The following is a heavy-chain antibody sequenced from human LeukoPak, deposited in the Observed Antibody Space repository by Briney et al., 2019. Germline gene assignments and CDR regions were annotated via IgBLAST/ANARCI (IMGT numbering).Heavy chain of an antibody. CDR2: INHSGST. V-gene: IGHV4-34*01. CDR3: ARQTYYDFWSGYWWSYFFDY. Sequence: SETLSLTCAVYGGSFSGYYWSWIRQPPGKGLEWIGEINHSGSTNYNPSLKSRVTISVDTSKNQFSLKLSSVTAADTAVYYCARQTYYDFWSGYWWSYFFDYWGQGTLVTVSS. D-gene: IGHD3-3*01. J-gene: IGHJ4*02. CDR1: GGSFSGYY.